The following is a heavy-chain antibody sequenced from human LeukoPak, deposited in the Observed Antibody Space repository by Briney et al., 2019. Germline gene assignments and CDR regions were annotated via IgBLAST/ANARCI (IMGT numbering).Heavy chain of an antibody. CDR2: MSSSSSYI. CDR3: ARGKGSHSVFDI. V-gene: IGHV3-21*01. J-gene: IGHJ3*02. D-gene: IGHD5/OR15-5a*01. Sequence: PGGSLRLSCAASGFTFSTYTMNWVRQAPGKGLEWVSSMSSSSSYIYYADSVKGRFTISRDNAKNSLYLQMNSLRVEDTAVYYCARGKGSHSVFDIWGQGTMVTVSS. CDR1: GFTFSTYT.